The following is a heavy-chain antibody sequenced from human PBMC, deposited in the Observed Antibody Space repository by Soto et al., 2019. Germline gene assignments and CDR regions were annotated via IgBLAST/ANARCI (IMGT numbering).Heavy chain of an antibody. Sequence: EVQMLESGGGLVQPGGSLRLSCAASGFTFSNYAMSWVRQAPGKGLEWVSSISGSGGSTYDADSVKGRFTISRENSKNTLYLQMNSLRAEDTAVYYCAKDRVPNDIWGQGTMVTVSS. V-gene: IGHV3-23*01. CDR3: AKDRVPNDI. D-gene: IGHD1-1*01. CDR1: GFTFSNYA. CDR2: ISGSGGST. J-gene: IGHJ3*02.